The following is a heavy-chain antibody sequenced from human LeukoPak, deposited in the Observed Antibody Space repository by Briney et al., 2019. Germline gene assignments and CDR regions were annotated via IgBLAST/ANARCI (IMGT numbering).Heavy chain of an antibody. Sequence: KPSETLSLTCTVSGGSISSYYWSWIRQPPGKGLEWIGYIYYSGSTNYNPSLKSRVTISVDTSKNQFSLKLSSVTAADTAVYYCXRSEMYXXXXXXYXPXYFQXWGQGTLVTXSS. J-gene: IGHJ1*01. CDR1: GGSISSYY. D-gene: IGHD3-22*01. V-gene: IGHV4-59*01. CDR2: IYYSGST. CDR3: XRSEMYXXXXXXYXPXYFQX.